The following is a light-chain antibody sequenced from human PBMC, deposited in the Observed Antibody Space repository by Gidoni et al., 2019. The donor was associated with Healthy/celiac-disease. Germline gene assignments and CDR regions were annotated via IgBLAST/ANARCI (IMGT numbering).Light chain of an antibody. CDR1: SGHSSYA. V-gene: IGLV4-69*01. Sequence: HPLLTHSPPASASLGAPVKLTSTLSSGHSSYAIAWHQQHPETGPRYLRKLNSDASHSKGDGIPYRFSGSSSGAERYLTISSLQSEGEADYYCQTWGTGSQVFGGGTKLTVL. CDR2: LNSDASH. J-gene: IGLJ3*02. CDR3: QTWGTGSQV.